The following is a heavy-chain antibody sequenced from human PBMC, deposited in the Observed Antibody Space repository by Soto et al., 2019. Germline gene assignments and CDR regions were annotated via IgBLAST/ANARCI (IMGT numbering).Heavy chain of an antibody. D-gene: IGHD6-13*01. CDR2: IWYDGSNK. V-gene: IGHV3-33*01. CDR3: ARWGIAAGDY. Sequence: QVQLVESGGGVVQPGRSLRLSCAASGFTFSSYGMHWVRQAPGKGLEWVAVIWYDGSNKYYADSVKGRFTISRDNSKNTLYLQMNSLRAEATAVYYCARWGIAAGDYWGQVTLVTVSS. J-gene: IGHJ4*02. CDR1: GFTFSSYG.